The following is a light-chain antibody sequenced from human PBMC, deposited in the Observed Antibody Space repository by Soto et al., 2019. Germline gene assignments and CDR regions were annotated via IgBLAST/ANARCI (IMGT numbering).Light chain of an antibody. Sequence: EIVMTQSPATLSVSPGERATLSCRASQSVSSNLAWDQQKPGQAPRLLIYGASTRATGIPARFSDSGSGTEFTLTISSMQSEDFAVYYWQQYNNWPPWTFGQGTKVELK. V-gene: IGKV3-15*01. CDR2: GAS. CDR3: QQYNNWPPWT. CDR1: QSVSSN. J-gene: IGKJ1*01.